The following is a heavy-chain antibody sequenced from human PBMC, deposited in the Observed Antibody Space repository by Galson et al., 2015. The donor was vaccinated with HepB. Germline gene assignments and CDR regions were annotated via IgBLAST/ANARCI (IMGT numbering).Heavy chain of an antibody. CDR2: IKKDGTQR. D-gene: IGHD3-16*01. J-gene: IGHJ4*02. Sequence: SLRLSCAASGITFTNFWLTWVRQAPGQGLEWVASIKKDGTQRNYVDSVKGRCTTSRDNAKQSLYLQMDGLRAEDTAIYYCYVGRYFNSWGQGTLVPVSS. CDR1: GITFTNFW. V-gene: IGHV3-7*01. CDR3: YVGRYFNS.